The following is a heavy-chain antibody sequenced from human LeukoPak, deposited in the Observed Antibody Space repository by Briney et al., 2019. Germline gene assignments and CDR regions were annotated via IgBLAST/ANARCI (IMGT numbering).Heavy chain of an antibody. D-gene: IGHD3-22*01. CDR2: ISPNSGGT. CDR3: ARVSSSGYYHH. Sequence: ASVKVSCKASGYTFTGYYMHWVRQAPGQGLEWMGWISPNSGGTNYAQKLQGRVTMTTDTSTSTAYMELRSLRSDDTAVYYCARVSSSGYYHHWGQGTLVTVSS. V-gene: IGHV1-2*02. CDR1: GYTFTGYY. J-gene: IGHJ5*02.